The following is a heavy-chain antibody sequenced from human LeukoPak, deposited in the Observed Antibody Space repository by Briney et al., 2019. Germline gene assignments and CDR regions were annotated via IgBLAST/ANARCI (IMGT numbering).Heavy chain of an antibody. CDR3: ARRDTTGWYHHFDY. CDR1: GFTVSSNS. V-gene: IGHV3-53*01. D-gene: IGHD6-19*01. Sequence: PGGSQRLSCAASGFTVSSNSMTWVRQAPGKGLEWVSILYNGGGANFADSVKGRFTISRDNSRNTLFLQMNSLRAEDTAVYYCARRDTTGWYHHFDYWGQGTLVTVSS. CDR2: LYNGGGA. J-gene: IGHJ4*02.